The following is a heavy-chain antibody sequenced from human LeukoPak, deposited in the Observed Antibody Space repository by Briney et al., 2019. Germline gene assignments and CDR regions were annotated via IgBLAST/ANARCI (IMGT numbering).Heavy chain of an antibody. V-gene: IGHV3-53*01. J-gene: IGHJ4*02. D-gene: IGHD3-22*01. CDR2: IYSGGST. CDR3: AKDLFEDSSGYFEGVFDY. CDR1: GFTVSSNY. Sequence: GGSLRLSCAASGFTVSSNYMSWVRQAPGKGLEWVSVIYSGGSTCYADSVKGRFTISRDNSKNTLYLQMNSLRAEDTAVYYCAKDLFEDSSGYFEGVFDYWGQGTLVTVSS.